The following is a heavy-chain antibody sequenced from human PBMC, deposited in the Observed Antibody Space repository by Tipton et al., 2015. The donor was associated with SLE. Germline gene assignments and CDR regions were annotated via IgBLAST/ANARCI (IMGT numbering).Heavy chain of an antibody. CDR1: GASITSYS. J-gene: IGHJ4*02. CDR3: ARGSARSPADY. D-gene: IGHD1-26*01. V-gene: IGHV4-59*01. CDR2: AYYSGST. Sequence: TLSLTCNVSGASITSYSWSWIRQPPGKGLEWIGYAYYSGSTNYNPSLKSRVTMSIDTSKNQFSLKLSSVTAADTAVYFCARGSARSPADYWGQGTLVTVSS.